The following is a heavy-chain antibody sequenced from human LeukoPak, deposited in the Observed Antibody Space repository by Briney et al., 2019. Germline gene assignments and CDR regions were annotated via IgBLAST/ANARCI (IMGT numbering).Heavy chain of an antibody. CDR2: INDVSDDI. CDR3: ARDTFQPGRIDC. CDR1: EFTFSLYA. Sequence: GGSLRLSCAASEFTFSLYAMDWVRQAPGKGLEWVSYINDVSDDIHYADSVKGRFTISRDNAKNTLYLQMNSLRAEDTAVYYCARDTFQPGRIDCWGQGTPVIVSS. D-gene: IGHD2-2*01. J-gene: IGHJ4*02. V-gene: IGHV3-21*05.